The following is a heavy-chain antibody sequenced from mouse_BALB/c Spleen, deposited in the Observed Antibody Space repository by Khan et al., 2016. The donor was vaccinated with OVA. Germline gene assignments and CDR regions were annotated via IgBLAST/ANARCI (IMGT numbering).Heavy chain of an antibody. J-gene: IGHJ3*01. CDR2: VSTGGGYT. V-gene: IGHV5-6*01. Sequence: EVQLVESGGDLVKPGGSLKLSCAASGFTFSTYGMSWVRQTPDKRLEWVATVSTGGGYTYYPDSVKGRFTISRDNVKNTLYLQMSSLKSEDTAMLYCARLAYYYDSEGFAYWGQGTLVTVSA. D-gene: IGHD1-1*01. CDR1: GFTFSTYG. CDR3: ARLAYYYDSEGFAY.